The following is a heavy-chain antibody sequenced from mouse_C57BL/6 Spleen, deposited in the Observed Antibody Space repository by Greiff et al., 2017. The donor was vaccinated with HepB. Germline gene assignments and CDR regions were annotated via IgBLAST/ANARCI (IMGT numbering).Heavy chain of an antibody. CDR1: GFTFSSYA. D-gene: IGHD2-4*01. CDR2: ISDGGSYT. J-gene: IGHJ3*01. CDR3: ARKGLRRGWFAY. V-gene: IGHV5-4*01. Sequence: EVQLVESGGGLVKPGGSLKLSCAASGFTFSSYAMSWVRQTPEKRLERVATISDGGSYTYYPDNVKGRFTISRDNAKNNLYLQMSHLKSEDTAMYYCARKGLRRGWFAYWGQGTLVTVSA.